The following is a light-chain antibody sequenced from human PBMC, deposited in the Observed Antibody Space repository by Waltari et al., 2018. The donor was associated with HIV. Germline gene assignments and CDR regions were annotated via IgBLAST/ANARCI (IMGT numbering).Light chain of an antibody. CDR2: EVN. Sequence: QAALTQPASVSGSPGQSLTISCTGTSNDVWRYNLVSWYQHHPGKAPNLVIFEVNTRPPGVFNRFSASKSGNTASLPISGLQAEDEADYYCCAYAASSTVLFGGGTKLSVL. V-gene: IGLV2-23*02. CDR3: CAYAASSTVL. CDR1: SNDVWRYNL. J-gene: IGLJ2*01.